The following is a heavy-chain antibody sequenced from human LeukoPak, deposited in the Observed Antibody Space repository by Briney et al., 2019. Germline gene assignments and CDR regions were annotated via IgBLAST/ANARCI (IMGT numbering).Heavy chain of an antibody. D-gene: IGHD3-3*01. CDR2: IYTSGST. J-gene: IGHJ4*02. CDR1: GGSISSGSYY. Sequence: SQTLSLTCTVSGGSISSGSYYWSWIRQPAGKGLEWIGRIYTSGSTNYNPSLKSRVTISVDTSKNQFSLKLSSVTAADTAVYYCARGVVNYDFWSGYYTDWGQGTLVTVSS. CDR3: ARGVVNYDFWSGYYTD. V-gene: IGHV4-61*02.